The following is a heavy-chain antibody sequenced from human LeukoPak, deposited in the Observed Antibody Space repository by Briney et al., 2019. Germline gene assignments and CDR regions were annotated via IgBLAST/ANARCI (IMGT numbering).Heavy chain of an antibody. CDR2: IYYSGST. V-gene: IGHV4-59*08. D-gene: IGHD2-2*01. CDR3: ARSTSRLFDY. CDR1: GGSISSYY. J-gene: IGHJ4*02. Sequence: SETLSLTCIVSGGSISSYYWSWIRQPPGKGLEWIGYIYYSGSTNYNPSLKSRVTISVDTSKNQFSLKLSSVTAADTAVYYCARSTSRLFDYWGQGTLVTVSS.